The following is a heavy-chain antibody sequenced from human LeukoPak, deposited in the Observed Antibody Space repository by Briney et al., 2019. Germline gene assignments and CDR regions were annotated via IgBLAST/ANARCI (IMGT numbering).Heavy chain of an antibody. CDR1: GGTFSSYA. D-gene: IGHD3-3*01. CDR2: IIPIFGTA. Sequence: SVKVSCKASGGTFSSYAISWVRQTPGQGLEWMGGIIPIFGTANYAQKFQGRVTITADESTSTAYMELSSLRSEDTAVYYCARVLRFLEWPPYYYYYYGMDVWGQGTTVTVSS. CDR3: ARVLRFLEWPPYYYYYYGMDV. V-gene: IGHV1-69*13. J-gene: IGHJ6*02.